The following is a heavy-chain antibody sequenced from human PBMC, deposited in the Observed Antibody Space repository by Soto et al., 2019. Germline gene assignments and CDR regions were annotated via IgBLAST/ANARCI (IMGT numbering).Heavy chain of an antibody. D-gene: IGHD2-15*01. CDR3: ARGLKPMYCSGGSCTGWFDP. J-gene: IGHJ5*02. CDR1: GYTFTSYD. V-gene: IGHV1-8*01. CDR2: MNPNSGNT. Sequence: ASVKVSCKASGYTFTSYDINWVRQATGQGLEWMGWMNPNSGNTGYAQKFQGRVTMTRNTSISTAYMELSSLRSEDTAVYYCARGLKPMYCSGGSCTGWFDPWGQGTLVTVSS.